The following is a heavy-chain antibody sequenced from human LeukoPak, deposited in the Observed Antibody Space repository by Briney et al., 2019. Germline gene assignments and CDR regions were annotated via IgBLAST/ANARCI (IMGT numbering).Heavy chain of an antibody. Sequence: ASVKVSCTASGYTFTGYFMHWVRQAPGPQLDWMGWINPNTGGTKYAQKFQGRVTMTRDTSIGTAYMELSTVTSDDTAVYFCARVHATGYFSLDLGYWGQGTLVTVSS. CDR2: INPNTGGT. CDR3: ARVHATGYFSLDLGY. J-gene: IGHJ4*02. V-gene: IGHV1-2*02. CDR1: GYTFTGYF. D-gene: IGHD3-9*01.